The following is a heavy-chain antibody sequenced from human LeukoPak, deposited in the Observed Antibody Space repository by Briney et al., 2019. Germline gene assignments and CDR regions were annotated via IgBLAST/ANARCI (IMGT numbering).Heavy chain of an antibody. D-gene: IGHD3-10*01. CDR1: GFTFSDYG. CDR2: IRYDGSNK. CDR3: AREGTYCYGSGAPGVFDY. Sequence: GGSLRLSCAASGFTFSDYGMHWVRQAPGKGLEWVAFIRYDGSNKYYADSVKGRFTISRDNAKNSLYLQMNSLRAEDTAVYYCAREGTYCYGSGAPGVFDYWGQGTLVTVSS. V-gene: IGHV3-30*02. J-gene: IGHJ4*02.